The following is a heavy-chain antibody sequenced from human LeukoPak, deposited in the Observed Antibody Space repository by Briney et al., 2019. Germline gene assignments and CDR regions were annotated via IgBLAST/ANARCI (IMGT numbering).Heavy chain of an antibody. CDR1: GGSISSYY. CDR3: ARVPFYGDYAFDY. D-gene: IGHD4-17*01. J-gene: IGHJ4*02. V-gene: IGHV4-59*08. CDR2: IYYSGST. Sequence: PSETLSLTCTVSGGSISSYYWSWIRQPAGKGLEWIGYIYYSGSTNYNPSLKSRVTISVDTSKNQFSLKLSSVTAADTAVYYCARVPFYGDYAFDYWGQGTLVTVSS.